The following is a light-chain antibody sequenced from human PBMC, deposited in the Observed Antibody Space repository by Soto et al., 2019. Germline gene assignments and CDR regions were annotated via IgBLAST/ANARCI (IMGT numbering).Light chain of an antibody. CDR1: SRDIGGYDF. CDR2: DVS. Sequence: QSALAQPASVSGSPGQSITISCAGSSRDIGGYDFVSWYQQHPGEVPKLIIFDVSDRPSGVSDRFSGSKCGDTASLTISGLQVEDEADYYCSSFSNSDTPYVFGTGTQLTVL. CDR3: SSFSNSDTPYV. V-gene: IGLV2-14*03. J-gene: IGLJ1*01.